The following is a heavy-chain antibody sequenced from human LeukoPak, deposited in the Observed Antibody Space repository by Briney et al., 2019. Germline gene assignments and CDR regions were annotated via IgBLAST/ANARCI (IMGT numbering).Heavy chain of an antibody. V-gene: IGHV4-34*01. J-gene: IGHJ4*02. Sequence: SETLSLTCAVYGGSFSGYYWSWIRQSPGKGLEWIGEINHSGSTNYNPSLKSRVTISVDTSKNQFSLKLSSVTAADTAVYYCARGRQLADYWGQGTLVTVSS. D-gene: IGHD6-13*01. CDR3: ARGRQLADY. CDR2: INHSGST. CDR1: GGSFSGYY.